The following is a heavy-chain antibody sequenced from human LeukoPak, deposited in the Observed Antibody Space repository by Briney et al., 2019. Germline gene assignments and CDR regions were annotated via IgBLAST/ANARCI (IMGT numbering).Heavy chain of an antibody. Sequence: GGSLRLSCAASGFTFSTFWMSWVRQAPGKGVEGVANIKQDGSEKYYVDSVKGRFTISRDNAKNSLYLQMNSLRAEDTAVYYCAIVAAAGTAFDIWGQGTMVTVSS. D-gene: IGHD6-13*01. CDR2: IKQDGSEK. CDR3: AIVAAAGTAFDI. V-gene: IGHV3-7*03. J-gene: IGHJ3*02. CDR1: GFTFSTFW.